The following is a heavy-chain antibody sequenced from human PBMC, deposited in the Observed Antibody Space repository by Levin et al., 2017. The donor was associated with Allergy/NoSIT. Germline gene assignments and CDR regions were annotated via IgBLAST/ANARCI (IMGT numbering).Heavy chain of an antibody. Sequence: GGSLRLSCAASGFTFSSYWMHWVRQAPGKGLVWVSHIDNDGSTTNYADSVKGRFTISRDNARNILYLHISSLRAEDTAVYFCARADADRYGMDVWGQGTTVTVSS. CDR1: GFTFSSYW. CDR3: ARADADRYGMDV. J-gene: IGHJ6*02. D-gene: IGHD6-19*01. V-gene: IGHV3-74*01. CDR2: IDNDGSTT.